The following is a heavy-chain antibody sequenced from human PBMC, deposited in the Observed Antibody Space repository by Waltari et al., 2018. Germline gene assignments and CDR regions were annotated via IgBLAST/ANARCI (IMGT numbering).Heavy chain of an antibody. J-gene: IGHJ6*03. V-gene: IGHV3-48*04. CDR1: GFTFSSYS. CDR3: ARRPGYSSSWIYYYYMDV. D-gene: IGHD6-13*01. Sequence: VESGGGLVQPGGSLRLSCAASGFTFSSYSMNWVRQAPGKGLEWVSYISSSSSTIYYADSVKGRFTISRDNAKNSLYLQMNSLRAEDTAVYYCARRPGYSSSWIYYYYMDVWGKGTTVTVSS. CDR2: ISSSSSTI.